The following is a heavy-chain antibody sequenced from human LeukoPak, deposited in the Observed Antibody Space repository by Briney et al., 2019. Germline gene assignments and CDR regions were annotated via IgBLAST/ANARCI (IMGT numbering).Heavy chain of an antibody. V-gene: IGHV4-34*01. D-gene: IGHD5-12*01. Sequence: SETLSLTCAVYGGSFSGYYWSWIRQPPGKGLEWIGEINHSGSTNYNPSLESRVTISVDTSKNQFSLKLSSVTAADTAVYYCARGAAPFGLRKQFDYWGQGTLVTVSS. CDR2: INHSGST. CDR1: GGSFSGYY. CDR3: ARGAAPFGLRKQFDY. J-gene: IGHJ4*02.